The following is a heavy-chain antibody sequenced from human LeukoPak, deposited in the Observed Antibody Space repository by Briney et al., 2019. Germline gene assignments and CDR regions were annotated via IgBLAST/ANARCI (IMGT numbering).Heavy chain of an antibody. D-gene: IGHD3-3*01. CDR3: ARHFSRYDFWSGYYKY. Sequence: PSETLSLTCAVSGGSFSGYYWSWIRQPPGKGLEWIGEINHSGSTNYNPSLKSRVTISVDTSKNQFSLKLSSVTAADTAVYYCARHFSRYDFWSGYYKYWGQGTLVTVSS. J-gene: IGHJ4*02. CDR1: GGSFSGYY. V-gene: IGHV4-34*01. CDR2: INHSGST.